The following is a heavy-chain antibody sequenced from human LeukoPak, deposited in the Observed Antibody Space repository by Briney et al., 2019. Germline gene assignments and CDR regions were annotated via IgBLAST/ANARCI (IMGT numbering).Heavy chain of an antibody. J-gene: IGHJ4*02. V-gene: IGHV3-7*01. Sequence: PGGSLRLSCAASGFTFSSCWMSWVRQAPGKGLEWLANIKEDGGEKYYVDSVKGRFTISRDNAKNSLYLQMYSLRDKDTAVYYCAKYRPLAGLEYWGQGTLVTVSS. D-gene: IGHD6-19*01. CDR2: IKEDGGEK. CDR1: GFTFSSCW. CDR3: AKYRPLAGLEY.